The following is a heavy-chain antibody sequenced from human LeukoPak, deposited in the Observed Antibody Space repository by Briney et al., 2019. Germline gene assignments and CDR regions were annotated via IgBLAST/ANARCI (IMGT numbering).Heavy chain of an antibody. D-gene: IGHD3-22*01. V-gene: IGHV1-24*01. Sequence: ASVKVSCKASGYTFTSYYMHWVRQAPGKGLEWMGGFDPEDGETIYAQKFQGRVTMTEDTSTDTAYMELSSLRSEDTAVYYCATILTYYYDSSGYPTFQHWGQGTLVTVSS. CDR1: GYTFTSYY. CDR3: ATILTYYYDSSGYPTFQH. CDR2: FDPEDGET. J-gene: IGHJ1*01.